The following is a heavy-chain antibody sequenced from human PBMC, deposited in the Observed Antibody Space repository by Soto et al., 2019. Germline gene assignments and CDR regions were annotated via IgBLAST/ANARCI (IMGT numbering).Heavy chain of an antibody. CDR3: ARDRGTGTTYYFDY. CDR2: IYYRGST. D-gene: IGHD1-7*01. J-gene: IGHJ4*02. V-gene: IGHV4-31*03. CDR1: GASISSGGYY. Sequence: SETLSLTCTVSGASISSGGYYWSWARQHPGKGLEWIGYIYYRGSTYYNPSLKSRVTISADTSKNQFSLKLNSVTAADTAVYYCARDRGTGTTYYFDYWGQGAPVTVSS.